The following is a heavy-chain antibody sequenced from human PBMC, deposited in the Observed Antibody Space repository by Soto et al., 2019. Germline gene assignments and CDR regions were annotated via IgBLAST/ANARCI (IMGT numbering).Heavy chain of an antibody. J-gene: IGHJ4*02. CDR3: ARGGYSYNPPLDY. D-gene: IGHD5-18*01. CDR2: IYPGDSDT. Sequence: PGESLKICCKGSGYSFTSYWIGWVRQMPGKGLEWMGIIYPGDSDTRYSPSFQGEVTISADKSISTAYLHWSSLKASDTAMYYCARGGYSYNPPLDYWGQGTLVTVSS. V-gene: IGHV5-51*01. CDR1: GYSFTSYW.